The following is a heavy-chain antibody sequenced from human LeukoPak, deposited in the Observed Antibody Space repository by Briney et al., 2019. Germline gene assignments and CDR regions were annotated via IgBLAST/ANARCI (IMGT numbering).Heavy chain of an antibody. Sequence: TGGSLRLSCAASGFTFSSYAMSWVRQVPARGLQWVSSISGSGDDTYYADSVKGRFTISRDNSENTLYLHMHSLRAEDTAIYYCAKDQRYSYDIFWGLGTLVTVSS. D-gene: IGHD5-12*01. CDR3: AKDQRYSYDIF. J-gene: IGHJ4*02. CDR1: GFTFSSYA. V-gene: IGHV3-23*01. CDR2: ISGSGDDT.